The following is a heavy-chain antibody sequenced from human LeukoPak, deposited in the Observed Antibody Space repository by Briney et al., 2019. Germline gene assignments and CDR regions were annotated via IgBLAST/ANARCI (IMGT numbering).Heavy chain of an antibody. CDR3: ARARIAAARYHYYMDV. CDR2: ISCDGSNK. Sequence: GGSLRLSCAASVFTFSSYARHWVRQAPGKGLEWVAVISCDGSNKYYADSVKGRFTISRDNSKNPLYLQMNSLRAEDTAVYYCARARIAAARYHYYMDVWGKGTTVTVSS. CDR1: VFTFSSYA. J-gene: IGHJ6*03. V-gene: IGHV3-30*04. D-gene: IGHD6-13*01.